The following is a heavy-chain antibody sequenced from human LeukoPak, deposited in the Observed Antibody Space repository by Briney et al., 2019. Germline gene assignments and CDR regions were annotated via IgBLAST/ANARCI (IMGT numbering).Heavy chain of an antibody. CDR1: GFTFSSYA. J-gene: IGHJ4*02. CDR2: ISYDGSNK. D-gene: IGHD3-22*01. Sequence: GGSLRLSCAASGFTFSSYAMHWVRQAPGKGLEWVAVISYDGSNKYYADSVKGRFTISRDNSKNTLYLQMNSLRAEGTAVYYCARTMVPWYYDSSGYGTFDYWGQGTLVTVSS. V-gene: IGHV3-30-3*01. CDR3: ARTMVPWYYDSSGYGTFDY.